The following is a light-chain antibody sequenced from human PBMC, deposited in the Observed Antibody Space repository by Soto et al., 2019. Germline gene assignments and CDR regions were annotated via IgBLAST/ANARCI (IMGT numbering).Light chain of an antibody. Sequence: QSVLTQPTSASGTPGQRVTISCSGSSSDIGSNYVYWYQQLPGTAPKLLIYRNYQRPSGVPDRFSGSKSGTSASLAISGLRSEDEADYYCAAWDDSLSGWVFGGGTEVTVL. CDR2: RNY. V-gene: IGLV1-47*01. CDR3: AAWDDSLSGWV. J-gene: IGLJ3*02. CDR1: SSDIGSNY.